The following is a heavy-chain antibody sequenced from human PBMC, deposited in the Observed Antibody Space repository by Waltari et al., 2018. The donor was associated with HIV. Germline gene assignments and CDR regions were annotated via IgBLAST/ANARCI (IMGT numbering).Heavy chain of an antibody. CDR1: DRSFSDYH. Sequence: VQLQQWGAGFLKPSETLSVTCAFFDRSFSDYHVNWLRQLPGRGLEWIGEIYYSGSAHSNPSLKSRVSISIDTSKTHISLKITSVTAADTAVYYCARGRVPFRVIGGLITRSAFYWGQGTPVTVSS. CDR3: ARGRVPFRVIGGLITRSAFY. V-gene: IGHV4-34*02. CDR2: IYYSGSA. J-gene: IGHJ4*02. D-gene: IGHD3-16*01.